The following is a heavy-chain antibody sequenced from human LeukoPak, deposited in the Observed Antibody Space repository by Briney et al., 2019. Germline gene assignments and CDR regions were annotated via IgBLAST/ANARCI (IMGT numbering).Heavy chain of an antibody. J-gene: IGHJ5*02. V-gene: IGHV4-34*01. D-gene: IGHD2-2*01. CDR1: GGSFSGYY. Sequence: SETLSLTCAVNGGSFSGYYWSWIRQPPGKGLEWIGEINHSGSTNYNPSLKSRVTISVDTSKNQFSLKLSSVTAADTAVYYCARGDILLVPAAMTGSNWFDPWGQGTLVTVSS. CDR3: ARGDILLVPAAMTGSNWFDP. CDR2: INHSGST.